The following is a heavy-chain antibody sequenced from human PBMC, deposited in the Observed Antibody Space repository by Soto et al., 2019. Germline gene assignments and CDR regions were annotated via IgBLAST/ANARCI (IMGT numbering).Heavy chain of an antibody. J-gene: IGHJ6*02. D-gene: IGHD2-2*01. CDR2: MSGSGGGT. CDR3: AGAYCSGTTCYGLYGMDV. V-gene: IGHV3-23*01. Sequence: TGGSLRLSCAASGFSFTNYAMHWVRQASGKGLEWVSSMSGSGGGTYYADSVKGRFTISRDNSKNTLFLQMNSLRAEDTALYYCAGAYCSGTTCYGLYGMDVWGQGTTVTVS. CDR1: GFSFTNYA.